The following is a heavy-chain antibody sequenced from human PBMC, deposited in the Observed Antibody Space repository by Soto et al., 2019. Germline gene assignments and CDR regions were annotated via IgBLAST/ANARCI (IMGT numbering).Heavy chain of an antibody. Sequence: QLQLVQSGAEVKERGSSVKISCKTSGGNFNTYALTWVRQAPGQGPEWIGGIIPMFDIKNVAQRFQGRVTLNADDSMTTAYMEMTSLRSDDTAVYYCAKEAGDHWGQGTLVTVSS. CDR3: AKEAGDH. CDR1: GGNFNTYA. D-gene: IGHD3-10*01. V-gene: IGHV1-69*01. CDR2: IIPMFDIK. J-gene: IGHJ4*02.